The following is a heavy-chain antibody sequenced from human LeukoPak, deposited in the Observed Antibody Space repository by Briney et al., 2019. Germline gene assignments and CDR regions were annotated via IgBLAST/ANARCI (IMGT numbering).Heavy chain of an antibody. J-gene: IGHJ6*03. D-gene: IGHD3-16*01. CDR1: GFTFSSYA. Sequence: PGGSLRLSCAASGFTFSSYAMSWVRQAPGKGLEWVSGISNSGIRTYYADSVKGRFTISRDNSKNTLYLQMNSLRAEDTAVYWCAEGLVSYYYYMDVWGKGTTVTVSS. CDR3: AEGLVSYYYYMDV. V-gene: IGHV3-23*01. CDR2: ISNSGIRT.